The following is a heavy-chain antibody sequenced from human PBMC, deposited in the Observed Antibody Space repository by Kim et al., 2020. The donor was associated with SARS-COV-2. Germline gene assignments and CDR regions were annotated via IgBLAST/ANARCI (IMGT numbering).Heavy chain of an antibody. CDR3: ARDGSGSYSVDY. D-gene: IGHD1-26*01. Sequence: SETLSLTCTVSGGSISSSSYYWGWIRQPPGKGLEWIGSIYYSGSTYYNPSLKSRVTISVDTSKNQFSLKLSSVTAADTAVYYCARDGSGSYSVDYWGQGTLVTVSS. CDR2: IYYSGST. V-gene: IGHV4-39*02. CDR1: GGSISSSSYY. J-gene: IGHJ4*02.